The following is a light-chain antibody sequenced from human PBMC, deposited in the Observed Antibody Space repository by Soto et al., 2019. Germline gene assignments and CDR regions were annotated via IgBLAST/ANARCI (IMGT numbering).Light chain of an antibody. CDR1: QSVGTN. CDR3: QQYNNWSSDRT. CDR2: GAS. V-gene: IGKV3-15*01. J-gene: IGKJ1*01. Sequence: EIVMTQSPAPLSVSPGERATLSSRASQSVGTNLAWYKQKTGQAPRLLLYGASIRPTGIPARFSGSRSGTELTFAITSLQSEDFGIYFCQQYNNWSSDRTFGQGIKVEIK.